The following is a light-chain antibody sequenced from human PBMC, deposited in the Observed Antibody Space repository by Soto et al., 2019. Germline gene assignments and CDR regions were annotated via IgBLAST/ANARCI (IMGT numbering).Light chain of an antibody. Sequence: QSVLTQPPSVSGAPGQRVTISCTGSSSNIGAGYDVHWYQQLPGTAPKLLIYGNSNRPSGVPDRFSGSKSGTSASLAITGLQAEDEADYYCAAWDDSLSGLVFGRGTKLTVL. CDR1: SSNIGAGYD. J-gene: IGLJ2*01. V-gene: IGLV1-40*01. CDR3: AAWDDSLSGLV. CDR2: GNS.